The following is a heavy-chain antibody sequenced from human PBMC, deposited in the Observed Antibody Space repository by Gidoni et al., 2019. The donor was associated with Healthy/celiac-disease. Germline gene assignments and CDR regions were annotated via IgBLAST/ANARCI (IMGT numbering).Heavy chain of an antibody. Sequence: QVQLVESGGGVVQPGRSLRLSCAASGFTFSSYGMHWVRQAPGKGLGWVAVIWYDGSNKYYADSVKGRFTISRDNSKNTLYLQMNSLRAEDTAVYYCAREYYYDSSGYYLGYWGQGTLVTVSS. D-gene: IGHD3-22*01. CDR3: AREYYYDSSGYYLGY. CDR2: IWYDGSNK. J-gene: IGHJ4*02. V-gene: IGHV3-33*01. CDR1: GFTFSSYG.